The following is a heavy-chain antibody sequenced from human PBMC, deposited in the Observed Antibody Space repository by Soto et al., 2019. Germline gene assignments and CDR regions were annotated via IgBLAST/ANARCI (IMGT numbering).Heavy chain of an antibody. J-gene: IGHJ6*02. V-gene: IGHV4-31*03. CDR1: GGSISSGGYY. D-gene: IGHD1-1*01. CDR2: IYYSGST. Sequence: QVQLQESGPGLVKPSQTLSLTCTVSGGSISSGGYYWSWIRQHPGKGLEWIGYIYYSGSTYYNPSLKVRITTSVETVNKQFPLKLRSVPAARTAVYYWAREGTLAAQYGMDVWGQRTTVTVSS. CDR3: AREGTLAAQYGMDV.